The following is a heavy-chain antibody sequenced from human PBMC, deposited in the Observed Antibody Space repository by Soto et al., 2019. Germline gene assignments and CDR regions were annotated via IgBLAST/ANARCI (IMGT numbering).Heavy chain of an antibody. V-gene: IGHV1-18*01. Sequence: QVQLVQSGAEVKKPGASVKVSCKASGYTFTSYGISWVRQAPGQGLEWMGWISAYNGNTNYAQKLQGRVTMTTDTSTSTAYMELRSLRSDDTAVYYCARDYSGSGSYYMPVYDYYGMDVWGQGTTVTVSS. J-gene: IGHJ6*02. CDR3: ARDYSGSGSYYMPVYDYYGMDV. CDR2: ISAYNGNT. CDR1: GYTFTSYG. D-gene: IGHD3-10*01.